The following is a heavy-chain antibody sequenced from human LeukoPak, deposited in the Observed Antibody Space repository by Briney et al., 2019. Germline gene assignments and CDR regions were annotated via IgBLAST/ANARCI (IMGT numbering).Heavy chain of an antibody. Sequence: SETLSLTCTVSGGSISSYYWSWIRQPPGKGLEWLGYIYYSGSTNYNPSLKSRVTISVDTSKNQFSLKLSSVTAADTAVYYCARGNYYDSSVDAFDIWGQGTMVTVSS. V-gene: IGHV4-59*01. CDR1: GGSISSYY. CDR3: ARGNYYDSSVDAFDI. D-gene: IGHD3-22*01. J-gene: IGHJ3*02. CDR2: IYYSGST.